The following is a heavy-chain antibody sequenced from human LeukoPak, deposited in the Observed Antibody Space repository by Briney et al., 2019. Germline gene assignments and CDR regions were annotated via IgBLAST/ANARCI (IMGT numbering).Heavy chain of an antibody. Sequence: GGSLRLSCAASGFSFSNYNMNWARLAPGKGLEWVSSITSSGSHIFYADSVKGRFTIPRDNAENSLYLQMNSLRAEDTAVYFCARDPYSGAYGSDYYYHMDVWGKGTTVTVSS. CDR2: ITSSGSHI. CDR3: ARDPYSGAYGSDYYYHMDV. J-gene: IGHJ6*03. D-gene: IGHD1-26*01. V-gene: IGHV3-21*01. CDR1: GFSFSNYN.